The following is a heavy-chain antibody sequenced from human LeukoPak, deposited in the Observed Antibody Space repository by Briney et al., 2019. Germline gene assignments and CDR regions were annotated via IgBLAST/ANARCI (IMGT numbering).Heavy chain of an antibody. CDR3: ANGRLEQCNGAIGYPFDN. CDR2: ISGHGAST. Sequence: GGSLRVSCAASGLTFRSSAMSSVRQTLGKGLGWVSYISGHGASTYYANSVKGGFTVSRDNSKNTVSLQMNSLRAEDTAVYYCANGRLEQCNGAIGYPFDNWGQGISVTVSP. CDR1: GLTFRSSA. J-gene: IGHJ4*02. D-gene: IGHD4/OR15-4a*01. V-gene: IGHV3-23*01.